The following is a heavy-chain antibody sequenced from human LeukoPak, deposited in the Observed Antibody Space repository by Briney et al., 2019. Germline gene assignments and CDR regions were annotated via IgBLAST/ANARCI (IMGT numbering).Heavy chain of an antibody. CDR1: GGSTSSSDW. Sequence: SETLSLTCAVSGGSTSSSDWWNWVRKPPGKGLEWIGEIYHSGSTNYNPSLKSRVTISVDKSKNQFSLKVNSVTAADTAMYYCARYTVTTSTLDSWGQGTLVSVSS. J-gene: IGHJ4*02. CDR3: ARYTVTTSTLDS. CDR2: IYHSGST. V-gene: IGHV4-4*02. D-gene: IGHD4-17*01.